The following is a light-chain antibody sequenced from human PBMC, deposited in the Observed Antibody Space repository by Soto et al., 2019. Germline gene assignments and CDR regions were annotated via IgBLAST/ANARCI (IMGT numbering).Light chain of an antibody. CDR3: CSYAGSSTSYV. CDR2: EVS. J-gene: IGLJ1*01. Sequence: SALTQPASVSXXPGQSIXXSXTGTSSDVGSYNLVSWYQQHPGKAPKLMIYEVSKRPSGVSNRFSGSKTGNTASLTISGLQAEDGADYYCCSYAGSSTSYVFGTGTKVTVL. CDR1: SSDVGSYNL. V-gene: IGLV2-23*02.